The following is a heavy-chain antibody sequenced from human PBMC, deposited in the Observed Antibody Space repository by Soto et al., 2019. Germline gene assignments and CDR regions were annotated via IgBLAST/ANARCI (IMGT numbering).Heavy chain of an antibody. V-gene: IGHV5-51*01. J-gene: IGHJ6*03. Sequence: PGETLKISCKGSGYSFTSYWIGWVCQMPGKGLEWMGIIYPGDSDTRYSPSFQGQVTISADKSISTAYLQWSSLKASDTAMYYCARRGYSYPYYYYYYMDVWGKGTTVTVSS. CDR1: GYSFTSYW. CDR2: IYPGDSDT. CDR3: ARRGYSYPYYYYYYMDV. D-gene: IGHD5-18*01.